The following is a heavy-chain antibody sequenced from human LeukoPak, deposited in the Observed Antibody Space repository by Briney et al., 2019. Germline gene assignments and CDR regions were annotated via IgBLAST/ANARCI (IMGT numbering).Heavy chain of an antibody. Sequence: GGSLRLSCAASGFTFSSYGMTWVRQAPGKGLEWVSGISTSGGSTYYADSVKGRFTISRDNSKNTIYLQMNSLRVEDTAVYYCVKGVVGTAVKNFFDFWGQGTLVTVSS. CDR1: GFTFSSYG. CDR2: ISTSGGST. V-gene: IGHV3-23*01. CDR3: VKGVVGTAVKNFFDF. D-gene: IGHD2-21*02. J-gene: IGHJ4*02.